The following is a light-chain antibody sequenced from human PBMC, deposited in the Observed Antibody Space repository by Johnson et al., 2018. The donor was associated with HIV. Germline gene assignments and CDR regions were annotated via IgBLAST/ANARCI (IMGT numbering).Light chain of an antibody. CDR2: EIN. V-gene: IGLV1-51*02. CDR1: NSNIGNNY. Sequence: QSVLTQPPSVSAAPGQKVTISCSGSNSNIGNNYVSWYQQLPGTAPKLLIYEINKRPSGIPDRFSGSKSGTSATLGITGLQTGDEADYYCGTWDSSLSAGRVFGTGTKVTVL. J-gene: IGLJ1*01. CDR3: GTWDSSLSAGRV.